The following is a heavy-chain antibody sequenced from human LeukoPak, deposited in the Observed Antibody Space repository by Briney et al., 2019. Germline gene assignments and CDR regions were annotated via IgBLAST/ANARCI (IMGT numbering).Heavy chain of an antibody. CDR3: ARTPTVNGY. CDR2: IASDGSST. CDR1: GFTFSSYW. Sequence: GGSLRLSCAASGFTFSSYWMNWVRQAPGKGLVWVSRIASDGSSTTYADSVKGRFSISRDNAKNSLYLQMNSLRAEDTAVYYCARTPTVNGYWGQGTLVTVSS. V-gene: IGHV3-74*01. D-gene: IGHD4-17*01. J-gene: IGHJ4*02.